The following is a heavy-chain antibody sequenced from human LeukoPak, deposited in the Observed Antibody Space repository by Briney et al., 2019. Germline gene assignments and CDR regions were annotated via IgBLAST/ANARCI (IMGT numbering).Heavy chain of an antibody. Sequence: GESLKISCKGSGYSFTSYWIGWVRQMPGKGLEWMGIIYPGDSDTRYSPSFQGQVTISADKSISTAYLQWSSLRSEDTAIYYCARIRDGYNDAYGIWGQGTVVTVPS. CDR2: IYPGDSDT. CDR3: ARIRDGYNDAYGI. J-gene: IGHJ3*02. V-gene: IGHV5-51*01. D-gene: IGHD5-24*01. CDR1: GYSFTSYW.